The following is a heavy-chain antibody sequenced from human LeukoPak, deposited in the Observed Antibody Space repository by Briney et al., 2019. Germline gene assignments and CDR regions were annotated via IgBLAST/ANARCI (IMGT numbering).Heavy chain of an antibody. J-gene: IGHJ5*02. D-gene: IGHD4-17*01. CDR2: IKSKTDGGTT. Sequence: GGSLRLSCAASGFTFSNAWMSWVRQAPGKGLEWVGRIKSKTDGGTTDYAAPVKGRFTISRDDSKNTLYLQMNSLKTEDTAVYYCTTGFDYGDYNMVSWGQRTLVTVSS. CDR3: TTGFDYGDYNMVS. V-gene: IGHV3-15*01. CDR1: GFTFSNAW.